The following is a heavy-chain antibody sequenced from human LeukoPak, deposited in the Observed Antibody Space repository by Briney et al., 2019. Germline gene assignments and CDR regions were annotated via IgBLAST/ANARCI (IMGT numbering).Heavy chain of an antibody. CDR3: AREVAYSSFFEAFDI. Sequence: PGGSLRLSCAASGFTFTNYGFHWVRQAPGKGLEWVAVIWYDGSNKYYTDSVKGRFTISRDNSKNTLYLQMNSLRAEDTAVYYCAREVAYSSFFEAFDIWGQGTMVTVSS. J-gene: IGHJ3*02. CDR1: GFTFTNYG. D-gene: IGHD6-6*01. CDR2: IWYDGSNK. V-gene: IGHV3-33*01.